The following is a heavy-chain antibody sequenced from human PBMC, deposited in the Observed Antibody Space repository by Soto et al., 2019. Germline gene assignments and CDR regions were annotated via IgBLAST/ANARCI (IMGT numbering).Heavy chain of an antibody. CDR1: GFTFSRYW. V-gene: IGHV3-7*01. D-gene: IGHD1-26*01. CDR2: INQDGSAK. CDR3: AREPGGGPDY. J-gene: IGHJ4*02. Sequence: EVQLVESGGGLVQPGGSLRLSCAASGFTFSRYWMTWVRQAPGKGLEWVANINQDGSAKGYVDSVRGRFTIARDNAQNSLYLQMNSLRAEDSALYYCAREPGGGPDYWGQGTLVTVSS.